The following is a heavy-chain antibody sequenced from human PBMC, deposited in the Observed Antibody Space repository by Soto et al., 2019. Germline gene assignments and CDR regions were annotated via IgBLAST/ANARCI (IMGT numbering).Heavy chain of an antibody. Sequence: SETLSLTCTVSGDSIRSGNHYWSWIRQPPRKGLEWIGYIDYSGRTNYNPSLKSRVTISVDTSKNQFSLKLTSVTAADTAVYYCAREPMAARLFYNFFDSWGQGALVTVSS. CDR1: GDSIRSGNHY. J-gene: IGHJ4*02. CDR3: AREPMAARLFYNFFDS. V-gene: IGHV4-61*01. D-gene: IGHD6-6*01. CDR2: IDYSGRT.